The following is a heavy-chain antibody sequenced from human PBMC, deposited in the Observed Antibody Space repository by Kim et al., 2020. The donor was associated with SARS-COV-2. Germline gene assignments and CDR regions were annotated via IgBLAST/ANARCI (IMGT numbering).Heavy chain of an antibody. Sequence: NPSLKSRVTISVDTSKNQFSLKLSSVTAADTAVYYCARVSLWFGGRYFDYWGQGTLVTVSS. J-gene: IGHJ4*02. D-gene: IGHD3-10*01. V-gene: IGHV4-34*01. CDR3: ARVSLWFGGRYFDY.